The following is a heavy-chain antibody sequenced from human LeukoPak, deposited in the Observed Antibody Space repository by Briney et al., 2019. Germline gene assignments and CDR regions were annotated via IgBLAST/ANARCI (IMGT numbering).Heavy chain of an antibody. CDR2: ISYDGSNK. D-gene: IGHD5-12*01. J-gene: IGHJ4*02. V-gene: IGHV3-30-3*01. Sequence: GGSLRLSCAASGFTFSTYAMHWVRQAPGKGLEWVAVISYDGSNKYYADSVKGRFTISRDNSKNTLYLQMNSLRAEDTAVYYCARRKEELRDGGYVGGALGYWGQRTLVTVSS. CDR3: ARRKEELRDGGYVGGALGY. CDR1: GFTFSTYA.